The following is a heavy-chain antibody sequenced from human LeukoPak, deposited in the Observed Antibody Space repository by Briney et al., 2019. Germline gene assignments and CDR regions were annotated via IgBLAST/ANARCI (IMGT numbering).Heavy chain of an antibody. CDR3: AKVGYGDYYFDY. CDR2: IWYDGSNK. CDR1: GFSFSSYG. Sequence: SGGSLRLSCAASGFSFSSYGMHWVRQAPGKGLEWLAVIWYDGSNKYYADSVKGRFTISRDNSKNTLYLQMSSLRAEDTAVYYCAKVGYGDYYFDYWGQGTLVTVSS. V-gene: IGHV3-33*06. J-gene: IGHJ4*02. D-gene: IGHD4-17*01.